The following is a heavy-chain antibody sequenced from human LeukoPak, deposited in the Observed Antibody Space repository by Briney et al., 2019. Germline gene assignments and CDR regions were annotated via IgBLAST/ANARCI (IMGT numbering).Heavy chain of an antibody. D-gene: IGHD6-25*01. CDR3: ARGGYGDAFDI. CDR1: GGSISSGSYY. CDR2: IYTSGST. V-gene: IGHV4-61*02. Sequence: PSETLSLTCTVSGGSISSGSYYWSWIRQPAGKGLEWIGRIYTSGSTNYNPSLKSRVTISLDTSKNQFSLKLTSVTAADTAVYYCARGGYGDAFDIWGQGTMVVVSS. J-gene: IGHJ3*02.